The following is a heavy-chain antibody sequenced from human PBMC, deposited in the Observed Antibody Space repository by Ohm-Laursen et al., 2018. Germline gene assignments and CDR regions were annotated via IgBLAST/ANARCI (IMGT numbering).Heavy chain of an antibody. CDR1: GFTFSSHG. Sequence: RSLRLSCSASGFTFSSHGMYWFRQAPGKGLEWVAVISYDGSNKYYADSVKGRFTISRENSKNTLYLQMNSLRAEDTAVYYCARYCSGGSCFNWGQGTLVTVSS. J-gene: IGHJ4*02. D-gene: IGHD2-15*01. CDR3: ARYCSGGSCFN. V-gene: IGHV3-30*03. CDR2: ISYDGSNK.